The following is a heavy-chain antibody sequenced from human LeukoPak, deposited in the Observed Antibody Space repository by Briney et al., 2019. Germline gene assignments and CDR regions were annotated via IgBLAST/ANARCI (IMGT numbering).Heavy chain of an antibody. D-gene: IGHD5-24*01. J-gene: IGHJ4*02. CDR2: IYYSGST. Sequence: SETLSLTCTVSGGSISSYYWSWIRQPPGKGLEWIGYIYYSGSTNYNPSLKSRVTISVDTSKNQFSLKLSSVTAADTAVYYCARGSGVEKATSVPSFFDYWGQGTLVTVSS. CDR1: GGSISSYY. CDR3: ARGSGVEKATSVPSFFDY. V-gene: IGHV4-59*01.